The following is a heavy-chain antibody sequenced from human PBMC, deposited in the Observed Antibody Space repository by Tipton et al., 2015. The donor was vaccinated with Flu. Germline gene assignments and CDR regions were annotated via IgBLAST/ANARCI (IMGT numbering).Heavy chain of an antibody. CDR1: GGSISSSSYY. CDR3: AREDYDFWSGYPYYFDY. D-gene: IGHD3-3*01. V-gene: IGHV4-39*02. CDR2: IYYSGST. Sequence: LRLSCTVPGGSISSSSYYWGWIRQPPGKGLEWIGSIYYSGSTYYNPSLKSRVTISVDTSKNQFSLKLSSVTAADTAVYYCAREDYDFWSGYPYYFDYWGQGTLVTVSS. J-gene: IGHJ4*02.